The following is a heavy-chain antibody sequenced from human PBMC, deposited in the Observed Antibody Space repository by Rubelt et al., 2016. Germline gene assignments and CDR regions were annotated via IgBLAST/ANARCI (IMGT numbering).Heavy chain of an antibody. CDR2: ISWNSGSI. Sequence: AMHWVRQAPGKGLEWVSGISWNSGSIGYADSVKGRFTISRDNAKNSLYLQMNSLRAEDTALYYCAKDSYSSSPYAFDIWGQGTMVTVSS. CDR1: A. V-gene: IGHV3-9*01. J-gene: IGHJ3*02. D-gene: IGHD6-6*01. CDR3: AKDSYSSSPYAFDI.